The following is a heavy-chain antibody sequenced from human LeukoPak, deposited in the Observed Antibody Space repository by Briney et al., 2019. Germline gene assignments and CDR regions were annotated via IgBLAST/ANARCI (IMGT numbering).Heavy chain of an antibody. CDR3: ARHFCSGGSCYSLQYYFDY. V-gene: IGHV3-11*01. CDR2: ISSSGSTI. Sequence: PGGSLRLSCAASGFTVSSNYMSWVRQAPGKGLEWVSYISSSGSTIYYADSVKGRFTISRDNAKNSLYLQMNSLRAEDTAVYYCARHFCSGGSCYSLQYYFDYWGQGTLVTVSS. J-gene: IGHJ4*02. CDR1: GFTVSSNY. D-gene: IGHD2-15*01.